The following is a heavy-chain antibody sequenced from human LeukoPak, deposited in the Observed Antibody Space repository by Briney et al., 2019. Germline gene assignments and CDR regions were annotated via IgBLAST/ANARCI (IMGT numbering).Heavy chain of an antibody. J-gene: IGHJ4*02. D-gene: IGHD2-2*01. CDR2: INHSGST. CDR1: GGSFSGYY. Sequence: SETLSLTCAVYGGSFSGYYWIWIRQPPGKGLEWIGEINHSGSTNYNPSLKSRVTISVDTSKKQFSLKLSSVNAADTAVYYCARGPDIVVVPAAAHFDYWGQGTLVTVSS. V-gene: IGHV4-34*01. CDR3: ARGPDIVVVPAAAHFDY.